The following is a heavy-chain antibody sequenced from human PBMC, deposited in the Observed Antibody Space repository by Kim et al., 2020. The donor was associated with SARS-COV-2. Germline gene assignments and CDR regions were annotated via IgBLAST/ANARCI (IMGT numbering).Heavy chain of an antibody. V-gene: IGHV3-48*02. Sequence: GGSLRLSCAASGFTFSIYSIDWVRRAPGKGLEWIIYISSTSRNIYYADSVKGRFSVSRDNAENSVYLQMDSLTDEDTAIYYCAIVGASGYTVDYWGQGTPVTVSS. CDR3: AIVGASGYTVDY. D-gene: IGHD6-25*01. CDR1: GFTFSIYS. CDR2: ISSTSRNI. J-gene: IGHJ4*02.